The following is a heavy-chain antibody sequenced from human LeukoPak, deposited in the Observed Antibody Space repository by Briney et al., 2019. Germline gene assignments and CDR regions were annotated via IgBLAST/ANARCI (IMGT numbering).Heavy chain of an antibody. Sequence: AGGSLRLSCAASGFTFSKYGMYWVRQAPGKGLVWVSRISTDGSRTTYADSVKGRFTISRDNAKNTLYLQMNSLRAEDTAVYYCARESYCSGGSCYSGRAFDIWGQGTMVTVSS. CDR1: GFTFSKYG. CDR2: ISTDGSRT. J-gene: IGHJ3*02. V-gene: IGHV3-74*01. CDR3: ARESYCSGGSCYSGRAFDI. D-gene: IGHD2-15*01.